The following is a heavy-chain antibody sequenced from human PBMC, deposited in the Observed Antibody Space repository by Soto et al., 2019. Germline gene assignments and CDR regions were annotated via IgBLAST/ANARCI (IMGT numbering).Heavy chain of an antibody. CDR3: ARLSRVWFGELATVPTHDY. CDR1: GGSISSSSYY. Sequence: QLQLQESGPGLVKPSETLSLTCTVSGGSISSSSYYWGWIRQPPGKGLEWIGSIYYSGSTYYNPSLKSRVTISVDTSKNQFSLKLSSVTAADTAVYYCARLSRVWFGELATVPTHDYWGQGTLVTVSS. V-gene: IGHV4-39*01. CDR2: IYYSGST. D-gene: IGHD3-10*01. J-gene: IGHJ4*02.